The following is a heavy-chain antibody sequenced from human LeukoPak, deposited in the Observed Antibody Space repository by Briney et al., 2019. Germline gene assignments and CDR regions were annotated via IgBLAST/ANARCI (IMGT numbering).Heavy chain of an antibody. CDR1: GFTFSSYE. Sequence: GGSLRLSCAASGFTFSSYEMNWVRQAPGKGLEWVATIKQDGSEKYYVDSVRGRFTISRDNAENSLYLQMNSLRDEDTAVYYCARFRYDNSGYYRGYFDLWGQGTLVTVSS. CDR2: IKQDGSEK. V-gene: IGHV3-7*01. D-gene: IGHD3-22*01. J-gene: IGHJ4*02. CDR3: ARFRYDNSGYYRGYFDL.